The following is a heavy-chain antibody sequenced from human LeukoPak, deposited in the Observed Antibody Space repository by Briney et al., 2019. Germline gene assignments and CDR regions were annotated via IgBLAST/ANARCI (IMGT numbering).Heavy chain of an antibody. CDR1: GFTLWRHG. V-gene: IGHV3-33*01. Sequence: AGGSLRLSCAASGFTLWRHGMHWLRQTPGKGLEWVAVTWFGGTDYADSVKGRFTVSRDNSKMTLYLQMNYLRVEDTALYYCAREQATFGSAGAFEIWGRGTVVTVSS. D-gene: IGHD3-16*01. CDR2: TWFGGT. J-gene: IGHJ3*02. CDR3: AREQATFGSAGAFEI.